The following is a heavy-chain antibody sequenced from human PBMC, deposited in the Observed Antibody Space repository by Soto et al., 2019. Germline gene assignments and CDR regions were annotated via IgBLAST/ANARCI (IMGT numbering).Heavy chain of an antibody. CDR2: IYWDDDK. V-gene: IGHV2-5*02. CDR1: GFSLTTSGVG. J-gene: IGHJ4*02. D-gene: IGHD3-3*01. CDR3: AHRVLRTVFGLVTTTAIYFDF. Sequence: QITLNESGPTVVRPTETLTLTCRFSGFSLTTSGVGVGWIRQSPGKAPEWLALIYWDDDKRYSASLKSRLTFTKDPSKNQVVLTVSDLDPTDTATYYCAHRVLRTVFGLVTTTAIYFDFWGQGTPVAVSS.